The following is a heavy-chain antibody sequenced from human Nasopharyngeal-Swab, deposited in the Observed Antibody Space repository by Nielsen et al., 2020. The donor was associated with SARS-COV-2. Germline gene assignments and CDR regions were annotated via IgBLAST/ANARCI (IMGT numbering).Heavy chain of an antibody. CDR1: GYTFTGYY. CDR2: ISAYNGNT. CDR3: ARAPGEHCSGGSCRFDY. Sequence: ASVKVSCKASGYTFTGYYMHWVRQAPGQGLEWMGWISAYNGNTNYAQKLQGRVTMTTDTSTSTAYMELRSLRSDDTAVYYCARAPGEHCSGGSCRFDYWGQGTLVTVSS. D-gene: IGHD2-15*01. V-gene: IGHV1-18*04. J-gene: IGHJ4*02.